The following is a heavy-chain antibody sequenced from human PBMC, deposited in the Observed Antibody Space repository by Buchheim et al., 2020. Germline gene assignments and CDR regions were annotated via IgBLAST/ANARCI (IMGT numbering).Heavy chain of an antibody. CDR2: ISYDGSNK. CDR1: GFTFSSYG. V-gene: IGHV3-30*18. D-gene: IGHD4-11*01. J-gene: IGHJ6*02. Sequence: QVQLVESGGGVVQPGRSLRLSCAASGFTFSSYGMHWVRQAPGKGLEWVAVISYDGSNKYYADSVKSRFTISRDNSKNTLYLQMNSLRAEDTAVYYCAKVRVTTHYYYGMDVWGQGTT. CDR3: AKVRVTTHYYYGMDV.